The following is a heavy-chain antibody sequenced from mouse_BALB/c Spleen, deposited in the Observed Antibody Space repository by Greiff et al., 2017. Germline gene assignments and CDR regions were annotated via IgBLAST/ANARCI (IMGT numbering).Heavy chain of an antibody. Sequence: EVKLEESGGGLVQPGGSMKLSCVASGFTFSNYWMNWVRQSPEKGLEWVAEIRLKSNNYATHYAESVKGRFTISRDDSKSSVYLQMNNLRAEDTGIYYCTRNGYRYYYAMDYWGQGTSVTVSS. D-gene: IGHD2-2*01. CDR1: GFTFSNYW. J-gene: IGHJ4*01. CDR2: IRLKSNNYAT. V-gene: IGHV6-6*02. CDR3: TRNGYRYYYAMDY.